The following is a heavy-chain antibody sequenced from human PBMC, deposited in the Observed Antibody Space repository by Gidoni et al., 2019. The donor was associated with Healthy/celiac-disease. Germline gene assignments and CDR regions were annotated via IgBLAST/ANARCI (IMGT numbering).Heavy chain of an antibody. CDR2: INHSGST. CDR1: GGSFSGYY. V-gene: IGHV4-34*01. J-gene: IGHJ4*02. Sequence: QVQLQQWGAGLLTPSETLSLTCAVYGGSFSGYYWSWIRQPPGKGLEWIGEINHSGSTNYNPSLKSRVTISVDTSKNQCSLKLSSVTAADTAVYYCARMGYSSVDYWGQGTLVTVSS. D-gene: IGHD5-18*01. CDR3: ARMGYSSVDY.